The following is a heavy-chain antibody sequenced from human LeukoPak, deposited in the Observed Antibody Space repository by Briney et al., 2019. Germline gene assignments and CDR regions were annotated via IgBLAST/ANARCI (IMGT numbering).Heavy chain of an antibody. CDR3: AKNFRTSGDAFDT. V-gene: IGHV3-30*18. CDR1: GFTFSSYG. CDR2: ISYDGSNK. J-gene: IGHJ3*02. D-gene: IGHD3-10*01. Sequence: GGSLRLSCAASGFTFSSYGMHWVRQAPGKGLEWVAVISYDGSNKYYADSVKGRVTISRDNSKITIYPQMNSLRAEDTAVYYGAKNFRTSGDAFDTWGQGTMVTVSS.